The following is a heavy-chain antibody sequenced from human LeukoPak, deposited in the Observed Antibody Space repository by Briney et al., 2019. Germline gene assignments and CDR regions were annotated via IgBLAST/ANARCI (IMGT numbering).Heavy chain of an antibody. CDR2: ISTYNGNT. Sequence: GASVKVSCKASGYTFTSYGISWVRQAPGQGLEWMGWISTYNGNTNYAQKLQGRVTMTTDTSTSTAYTELRSLRSDDTAVYYCARDLLYCSGGSCPFDYWGQGTLVTVSS. CDR1: GYTFTSYG. D-gene: IGHD2-15*01. CDR3: ARDLLYCSGGSCPFDY. J-gene: IGHJ4*02. V-gene: IGHV1-18*01.